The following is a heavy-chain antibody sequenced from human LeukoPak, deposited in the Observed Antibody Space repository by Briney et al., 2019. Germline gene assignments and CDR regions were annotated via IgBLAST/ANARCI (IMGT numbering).Heavy chain of an antibody. CDR1: GYTFTSYG. CDR3: ARRQIDCSTTTCYVDY. D-gene: IGHD2-2*01. CDR2: INPNSGDT. J-gene: IGHJ4*02. Sequence: ASVKVSCKASGYTFTSYGISWVRQAPGQGLEWMGWINPNSGDTSYAQNFQGRVTMTTDTPISTAYMELSSLTSDDTAVYYCARRQIDCSTTTCYVDYWGQGTLVTVSS. V-gene: IGHV1-2*02.